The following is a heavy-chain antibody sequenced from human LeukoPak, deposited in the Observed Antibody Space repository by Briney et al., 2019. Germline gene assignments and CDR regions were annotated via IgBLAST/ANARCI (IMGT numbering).Heavy chain of an antibody. D-gene: IGHD2-2*01. CDR2: ISAYNGNT. Sequence: ASVKVSCKASGYTFTSYGISWVRQAPGQGLEWMGWISAYNGNTSYAQKLQGRVTMTTDTSTSTAYMELRSLRSDDTVVYYCARESYCSSTSCYSDYYYYGMDVWGQGTTVTVSS. CDR3: ARESYCSSTSCYSDYYYYGMDV. J-gene: IGHJ6*02. V-gene: IGHV1-18*01. CDR1: GYTFTSYG.